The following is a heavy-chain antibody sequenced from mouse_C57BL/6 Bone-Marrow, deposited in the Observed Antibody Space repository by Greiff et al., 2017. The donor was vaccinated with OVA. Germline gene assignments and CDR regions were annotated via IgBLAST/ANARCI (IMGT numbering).Heavy chain of an antibody. V-gene: IGHV5-17*01. Sequence: EVQLVESGAGLVKPGGSLKLSCAASGFTFSDYEMHWVRQAPGKGLEWVAYISSGSSTTYYADTLKGRFTIARDNATNTLYLQMNSLRSEDAAMYYCARLILGGDYAVDYWGQGTSVTVSS. CDR2: ISSGSSTT. CDR1: GFTFSDYE. D-gene: IGHD4-1*01. J-gene: IGHJ4*01. CDR3: ARLILGGDYAVDY.